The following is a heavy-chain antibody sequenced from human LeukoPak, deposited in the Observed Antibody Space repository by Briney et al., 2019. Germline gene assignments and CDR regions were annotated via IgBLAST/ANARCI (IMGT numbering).Heavy chain of an antibody. CDR3: ARDLGQPNYGMDV. J-gene: IGHJ6*02. Sequence: SVKVSCKASGYTFTSYDINWVRQAPGQGLEWMGRIIPILGIANYAQKFQGRVTITADKSTSTAYMELSSLRSEDTAVYYCARDLGQPNYGMDVWGQGTTVTVSS. CDR1: GYTFTSYD. V-gene: IGHV1-69*04. CDR2: IIPILGIA.